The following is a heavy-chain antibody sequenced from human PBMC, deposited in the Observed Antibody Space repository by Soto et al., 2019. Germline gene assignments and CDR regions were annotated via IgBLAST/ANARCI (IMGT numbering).Heavy chain of an antibody. CDR2: INAGNGNT. Sequence: GASVKVSCKASGYTFTSYTMHWVRQAPGQRLEWMGWINAGNGNTKFSQKFQGRVTITRDTSASTAYMELRGLRSEDTAVYYCAILGTYYFDNSDNYFDFWGQGTLVTVSS. V-gene: IGHV1-3*01. D-gene: IGHD3-22*01. CDR3: AILGTYYFDNSDNYFDF. J-gene: IGHJ4*02. CDR1: GYTFTSYT.